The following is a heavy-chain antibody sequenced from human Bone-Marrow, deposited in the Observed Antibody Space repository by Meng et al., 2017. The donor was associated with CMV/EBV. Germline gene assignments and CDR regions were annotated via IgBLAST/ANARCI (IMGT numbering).Heavy chain of an antibody. J-gene: IGHJ4*02. Sequence: ASVKNSCKASGYSFTSYAFSWVRQAPGQGLEYMGWISAYNGNTKYTQKFQGRVTMTTDTSTSKVYMELRRLRSDDTAVYYCARDLRFLEWVSQGHALDYWGQGTLVTVSS. CDR2: ISAYNGNT. D-gene: IGHD3-3*01. V-gene: IGHV1-18*01. CDR1: GYSFTSYA. CDR3: ARDLRFLEWVSQGHALDY.